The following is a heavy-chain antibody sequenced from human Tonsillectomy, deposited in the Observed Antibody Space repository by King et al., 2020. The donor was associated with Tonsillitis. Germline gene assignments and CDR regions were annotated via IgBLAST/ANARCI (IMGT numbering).Heavy chain of an antibody. CDR3: AKDRGVVVTASFDH. V-gene: IGHV3-9*01. CDR1: GFTFDDYA. J-gene: IGHJ4*02. D-gene: IGHD2-21*02. Sequence: VQLVQSGGGLVQPGRSLRLSCAASGFTFDDYAMHWVRQAPGKGLEWLSGISWNSGSIGYADSVKGRFTISRDNAKNSLYLQMNSLRPEDTALYYCAKDRGVVVTASFDHWAQGTLVTVSS. CDR2: ISWNSGSI.